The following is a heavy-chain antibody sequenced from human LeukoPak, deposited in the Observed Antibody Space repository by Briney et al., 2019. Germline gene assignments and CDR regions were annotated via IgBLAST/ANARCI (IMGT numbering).Heavy chain of an antibody. V-gene: IGHV1-69*05. J-gene: IGHJ3*02. D-gene: IGHD1-14*01. CDR2: IIPIFGTA. Sequence: EASVMVSCKASGSTFSSYAISWVRQAPGQGLEWMGGIIPIFGTANYAQKFQGRVTITTDESTSTAYMELSSLRSEGTAVYYCARVGYRDHAFDIWGQGTMVTVSS. CDR3: ARVGYRDHAFDI. CDR1: GSTFSSYA.